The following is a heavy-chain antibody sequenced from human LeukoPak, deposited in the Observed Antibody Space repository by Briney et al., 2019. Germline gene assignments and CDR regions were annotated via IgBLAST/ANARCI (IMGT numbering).Heavy chain of an antibody. CDR1: GGFISSGGYY. Sequence: SETLSLTCTVSGGFISSGGYYWSWIRQHPGKGLEWIGYIYYSGSTYYNPSLKSRVTISVDTSKNQFSLKLSSVTAADTAVYYCARGNDILTGIDYWGQGTLVTVSS. CDR2: IYYSGST. D-gene: IGHD3-9*01. J-gene: IGHJ4*02. V-gene: IGHV4-31*03. CDR3: ARGNDILTGIDY.